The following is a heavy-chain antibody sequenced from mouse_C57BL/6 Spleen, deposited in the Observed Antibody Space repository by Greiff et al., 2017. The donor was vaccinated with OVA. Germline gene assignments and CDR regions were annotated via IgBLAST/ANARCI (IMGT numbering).Heavy chain of an antibody. CDR3: ARGELRYYAMDY. CDR2: ISSGSSTS. V-gene: IGHV5-17*03. Sequence: EVKLVESGGGLVKPGGSLKLSCAASGFTFSDYGMHWVRQAPEKGLEWVAYISSGSSTSYYADTVKGRYTISRDNAKNALFLQMTSLKSEDTAMYYCARGELRYYAMDYWGQGTSVTVSS. D-gene: IGHD1-1*01. CDR1: GFTFSDYG. J-gene: IGHJ4*01.